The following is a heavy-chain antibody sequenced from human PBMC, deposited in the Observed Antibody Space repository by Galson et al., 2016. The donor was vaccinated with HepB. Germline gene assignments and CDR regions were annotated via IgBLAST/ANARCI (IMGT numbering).Heavy chain of an antibody. Sequence: LRLSCAASGFTFDDYTMHWVRQAPGKGLEYVSAIRSAGGNTYYADSVKGRFTISRDNSKNTLYLQMSSLRPEDTAVYYCVRSESGHLWVYVDLWGRGTLVPVSS. J-gene: IGHJ2*01. CDR3: VRSESGHLWVYVDL. CDR2: IRSAGGNT. CDR1: GFTFDDYT. D-gene: IGHD1-26*01. V-gene: IGHV3-64D*09.